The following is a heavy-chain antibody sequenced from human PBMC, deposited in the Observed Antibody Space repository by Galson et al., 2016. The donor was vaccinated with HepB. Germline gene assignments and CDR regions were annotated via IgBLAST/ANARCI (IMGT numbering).Heavy chain of an antibody. CDR3: ARHRDGYNPFDP. CDR1: ANTFTTYW. D-gene: IGHD5-24*01. CDR2: IYPGDSHT. V-gene: IGHV5-51*01. J-gene: IGHJ5*02. Sequence: QSGAEVKKPGESLKISCKGSANTFTTYWIGWVRQMPGKGLEWMGIIYPGDSHTRYSPSFQGQVTLSADKSINTAYLRWSSLQASDTAIYYCARHRDGYNPFDPWGQGTLVTVSS.